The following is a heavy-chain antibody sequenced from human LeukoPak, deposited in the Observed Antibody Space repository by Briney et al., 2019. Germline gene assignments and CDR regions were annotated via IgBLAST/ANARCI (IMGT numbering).Heavy chain of an antibody. Sequence: SETLSLTCTVSGGSISSYYWSWIRQPPGKGLEWIGYIYYSGSTNYNPSLKSRVTISVDTSKNQFSLKLSSVTAADTAVYYCARMGRGGDSFDYWGQGTLVTVSS. CDR1: GGSISSYY. D-gene: IGHD3-16*01. CDR3: ARMGRGGDSFDY. V-gene: IGHV4-59*01. CDR2: IYYSGST. J-gene: IGHJ4*02.